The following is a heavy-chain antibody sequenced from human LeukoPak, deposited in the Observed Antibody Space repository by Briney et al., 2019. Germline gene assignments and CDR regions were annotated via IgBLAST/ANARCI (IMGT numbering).Heavy chain of an antibody. D-gene: IGHD6-13*01. CDR3: TRDRSHDY. CDR2: IRNKTYVGTT. V-gene: IGHV3-49*04. J-gene: IGHJ4*02. Sequence: GGSLRLSCTASGFTFGDYPITWVRQAPGKGLEWVGFIRNKTYVGTTEYAASVKGRFTIPRDDSKSIAYLQMNSLKTEDTAVYYCTRDRSHDYWGPGTLVTVSP. CDR1: GFTFGDYP.